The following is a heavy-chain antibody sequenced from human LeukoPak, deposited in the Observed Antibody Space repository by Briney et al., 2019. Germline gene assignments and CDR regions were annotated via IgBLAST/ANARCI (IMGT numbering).Heavy chain of an antibody. V-gene: IGHV3-23*01. Sequence: GGSLRLSCTASGFTFSSYAMTWVRQAPGKGLEWVSSITGSGGATYYADSVEGRFTISRDNSKNTLYLQMNSLGAEDTVVYYCARKTGFFLSDPWGQGTLVTVSS. CDR3: ARKTGFFLSDP. J-gene: IGHJ5*02. CDR2: ITGSGGAT. D-gene: IGHD2/OR15-2a*01. CDR1: GFTFSSYA.